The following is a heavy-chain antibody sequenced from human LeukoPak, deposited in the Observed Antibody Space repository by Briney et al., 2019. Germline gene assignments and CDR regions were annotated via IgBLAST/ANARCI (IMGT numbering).Heavy chain of an antibody. D-gene: IGHD5-18*01. J-gene: IGHJ4*02. CDR2: ILYDGTNK. V-gene: IGHV3-30*02. Sequence: GGSLRLSCAASGFTFSSFGMHWVRQAPGQGLEWVAFILYDGTNKYYADSVKGRFTISRDNSKNTLYLQMNSLRAEDTAVYYCARDALVDTAMVTAIDYWGQGTLVTVSS. CDR3: ARDALVDTAMVTAIDY. CDR1: GFTFSSFG.